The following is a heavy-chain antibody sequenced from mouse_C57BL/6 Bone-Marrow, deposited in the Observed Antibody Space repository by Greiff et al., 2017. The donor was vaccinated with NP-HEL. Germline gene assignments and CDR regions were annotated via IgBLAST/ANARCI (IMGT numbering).Heavy chain of an antibody. J-gene: IGHJ2*01. D-gene: IGHD6-1*01. V-gene: IGHV1-64*01. CDR1: GYTFTSYW. CDR3: SSFSLWGYDFDY. Sequence: QVQLQQPGAELVKPGASVKLSCKASGYTFTSYWMPWVKQRPGQGLEWIGMIHPNSGSTNYNEKFKSKATLTVDKSSSTPYMQLSSLTSEDSAVFYCSSFSLWGYDFDYWGKGTTLTVSS. CDR2: IHPNSGST.